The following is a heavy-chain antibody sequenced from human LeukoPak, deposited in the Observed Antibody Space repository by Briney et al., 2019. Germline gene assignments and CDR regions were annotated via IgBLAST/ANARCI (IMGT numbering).Heavy chain of an antibody. J-gene: IGHJ6*03. CDR3: ATSWFGYPHYYYMDV. V-gene: IGHV4-61*02. D-gene: IGHD3-16*01. CDR1: GGSISSGSYY. CDR2: IYTSGST. Sequence: SETLSLTCTVSGGSISSGSYYWSWIRQPAGKGLEWIGRIYTSGSTNYNPSLKSRVTISVDTSKNQFSLKLSSVTAADTAVYYCATSWFGYPHYYYMDVWGKGTTVTVSS.